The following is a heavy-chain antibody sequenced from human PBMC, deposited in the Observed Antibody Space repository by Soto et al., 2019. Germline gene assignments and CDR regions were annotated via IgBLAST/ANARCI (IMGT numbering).Heavy chain of an antibody. CDR1: GFTFTSSA. Sequence: GASVKVSCKASGFTFTSSAVQWVRQARGQRLEWIGWIVVGSGNTNYAQKFQERVTITRDMSTSTAYMELSSLRSEDTAVYYCAADPLYYYDSSGYYYGGPKAFDIWGQGTMVTVS. CDR3: AADPLYYYDSSGYYYGGPKAFDI. J-gene: IGHJ3*02. V-gene: IGHV1-58*01. D-gene: IGHD3-22*01. CDR2: IVVGSGNT.